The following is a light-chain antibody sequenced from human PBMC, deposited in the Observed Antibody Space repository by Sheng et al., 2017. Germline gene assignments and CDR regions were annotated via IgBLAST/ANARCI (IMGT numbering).Light chain of an antibody. CDR1: QDISNY. Sequence: DIQMTQSPSSLSASVGDRVTITCQASQDISNYLNWYQQNPGKAPKLLIFHSSTLQSGAPLRFSGSGSGTDFTLTISSLQPEDFATYYCQQSYSTPFTFGPGTKVDIK. J-gene: IGKJ3*01. CDR2: HSS. CDR3: QQSYSTPFT. V-gene: IGKV1-39*01.